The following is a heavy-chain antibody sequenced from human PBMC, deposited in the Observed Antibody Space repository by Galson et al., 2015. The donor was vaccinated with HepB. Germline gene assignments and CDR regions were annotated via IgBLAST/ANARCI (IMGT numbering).Heavy chain of an antibody. CDR3: ARADYGGNSAYYYGMDV. D-gene: IGHD4-23*01. Sequence: SVKVSCKASGYTFTSYAMHWVRQAPGQRLEWMGWINAGNGNTKYSQKFQGRVTITRDTSASTAYMELSSLRSEDTAVYYCARADYGGNSAYYYGMDVWGRGTTVTVSS. CDR1: GYTFTSYA. J-gene: IGHJ6*02. V-gene: IGHV1-3*01. CDR2: INAGNGNT.